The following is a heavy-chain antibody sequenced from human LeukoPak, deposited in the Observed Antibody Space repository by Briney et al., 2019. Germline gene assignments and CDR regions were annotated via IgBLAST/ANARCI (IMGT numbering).Heavy chain of an antibody. J-gene: IGHJ6*02. CDR2: MSCSGGST. CDR3: AKWGRNYYYGMDV. CDR1: GFTFSTYA. V-gene: IGHV3-23*01. Sequence: PGGSLRLSCAASGFTFSTYAMSWVRQAPGKGLEWVSAMSCSGGSTYYADSVKGRFTISRDNSKNTLFLQMNSLRAEDTAVYYCAKWGRNYYYGMDVWGQGTTVTVSS. D-gene: IGHD1-14*01.